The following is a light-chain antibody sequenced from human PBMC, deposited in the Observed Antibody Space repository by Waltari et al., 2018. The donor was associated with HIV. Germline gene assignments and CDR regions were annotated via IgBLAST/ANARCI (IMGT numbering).Light chain of an antibody. CDR1: QDISRS. J-gene: IGKJ3*01. Sequence: RMTQSPPSLSASVGDRVTITCRASQDISRSLAWYQQQPGIAPRLLIHTASTLQSGVPLSFGGSGSGTNFTLTISCLQSDDVATYYCQQYHSFPDIFGPGSKVDIK. CDR3: QQYHSFPDI. CDR2: TAS. V-gene: IGKV1-8*01.